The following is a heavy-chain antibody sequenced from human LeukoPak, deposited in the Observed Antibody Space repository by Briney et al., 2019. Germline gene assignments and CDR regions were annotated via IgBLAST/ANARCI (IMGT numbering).Heavy chain of an antibody. Sequence: GGSLRLSCAASGFTFINAWMAWVRQAPGKGLEWVAVISNDGNNEYYGDSVKGRFTISRDNSRNTLYLQMNRLRAEDTAVYYCARAPYSSSWSEFDPWGQGTLVTVSS. J-gene: IGHJ5*02. V-gene: IGHV3-30*03. D-gene: IGHD6-13*01. CDR1: GFTFINAW. CDR3: ARAPYSSSWSEFDP. CDR2: ISNDGNNE.